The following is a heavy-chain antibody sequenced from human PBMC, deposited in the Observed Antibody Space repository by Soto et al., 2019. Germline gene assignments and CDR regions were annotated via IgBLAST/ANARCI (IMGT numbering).Heavy chain of an antibody. V-gene: IGHV3-66*01. CDR3: ARVPRGIAALPLDY. Sequence: EVQLVESGGGLVQAGGSLRLSCAASGFTVSSNYMSWVRQAPGKGLEWVSVIYSGGSTYYADSVKGRFTISRDNSKNTLYLQMNSLRAEDTAVYYCARVPRGIAALPLDYWGQGTLVTVSS. D-gene: IGHD6-13*01. J-gene: IGHJ4*02. CDR1: GFTVSSNY. CDR2: IYSGGST.